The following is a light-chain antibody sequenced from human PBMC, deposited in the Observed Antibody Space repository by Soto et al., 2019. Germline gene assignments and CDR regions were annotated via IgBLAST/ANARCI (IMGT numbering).Light chain of an antibody. CDR3: QQYGNSPQT. V-gene: IGKV3-20*01. J-gene: IGKJ1*01. CDR1: QSVDKD. CDR2: GAS. Sequence: EVVMMHSPANLSVSPGEGATLSCRPSQSVDKDLAWYQQKPGQAPRLLIYGASSRATGIPNRFSGSGSGTDFTLTISRLEPEDFAVYYCQQYGNSPQTFGQGTKVDIK.